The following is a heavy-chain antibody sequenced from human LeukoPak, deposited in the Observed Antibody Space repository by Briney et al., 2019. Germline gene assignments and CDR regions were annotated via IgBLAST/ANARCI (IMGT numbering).Heavy chain of an antibody. CDR3: ARGWDGDYAGYFEY. V-gene: IGHV3-23*01. D-gene: IGHD4-17*01. CDR2: ISGDGRDI. Sequence: PGGSLRLSCAASAFTFSSYGMSWVRQAPGKGLEWVSAISGDGRDIFHADSVKGRFTISRDNSKNTLYLQMNSLRAEDTAVYYCARGWDGDYAGYFEYWGQGTLVTVSS. J-gene: IGHJ4*02. CDR1: AFTFSSYG.